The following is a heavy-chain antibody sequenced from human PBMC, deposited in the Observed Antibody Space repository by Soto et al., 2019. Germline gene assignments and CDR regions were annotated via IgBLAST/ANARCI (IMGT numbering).Heavy chain of an antibody. CDR1: SGSISSSNW. CDR3: ARGRRMITFGGVIVIPTT. J-gene: IGHJ5*02. D-gene: IGHD3-16*02. V-gene: IGHV4-4*02. CDR2: IYHSGST. Sequence: SETLSLTCAVSSGSISSSNWWSWVRQPPGKGLEWIGEIYHSGSTNYNPSLKSRVTISVDKSKNQFSLKLSSVTAADTAVYYCARGRRMITFGGVIVIPTTWGQGTLVTVSS.